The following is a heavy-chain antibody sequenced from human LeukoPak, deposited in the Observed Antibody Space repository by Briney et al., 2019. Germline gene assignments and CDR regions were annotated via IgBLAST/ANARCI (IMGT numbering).Heavy chain of an antibody. CDR1: SFSISSGHY. CDR3: ARNVDRFDY. V-gene: IGHV4-38-2*01. CDR2: ISHIGPT. Sequence: KPSETLSLTCSVSSFSISSGHYWGCIRQPPGKSLECIGSISHIGPTYYNPSLTSRVTISVDTSKNLFSLTLTSVTAADTAVYYCARNVDRFDYWGQGTLVTVSS. D-gene: IGHD2-21*01. J-gene: IGHJ4*02.